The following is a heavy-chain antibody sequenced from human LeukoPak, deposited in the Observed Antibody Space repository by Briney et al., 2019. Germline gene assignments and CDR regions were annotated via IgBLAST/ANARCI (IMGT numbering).Heavy chain of an antibody. CDR2: ISYDGSNK. J-gene: IGHJ4*02. D-gene: IGHD6-13*01. Sequence: PGGSLRLSCAASGFIFSNNVLHWVRQAPGMGLEWVAVISYDGSNKFYADSVRGRFTISRDNSKNALDLQMNSLKREDTAVYYCARSSLGAAGLPLDYWGQGTLATVSS. CDR3: ARSSLGAAGLPLDY. V-gene: IGHV3-30*03. CDR1: GFIFSNNV.